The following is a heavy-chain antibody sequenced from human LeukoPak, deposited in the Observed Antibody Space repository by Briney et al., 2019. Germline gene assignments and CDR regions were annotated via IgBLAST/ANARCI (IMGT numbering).Heavy chain of an antibody. D-gene: IGHD3-10*01. J-gene: IGHJ3*02. CDR2: ISGSGGST. V-gene: IGHV3-23*01. CDR3: AKVPTYYSWGHAFDI. CDR1: GITLSNYG. Sequence: GGSLRLSCAVSGITLSNYGMSWVRQAPGKGLEWVSAISGSGGSTYYADSVKGRFTISRDNSKNTLYLQMNRLRAEDTAVYYCAKVPTYYSWGHAFDIWGQGTMVTVSS.